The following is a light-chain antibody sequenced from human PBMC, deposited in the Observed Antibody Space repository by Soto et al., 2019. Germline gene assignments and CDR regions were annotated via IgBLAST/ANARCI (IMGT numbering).Light chain of an antibody. CDR1: SSDVGAYNY. V-gene: IGLV2-14*01. Sequence: QSALTEPASVSGSPGRSITISCSGTSSDVGAYNYVSWYQQHPGRAPKLMIYEVSNRPSGVSNRFSGSKSSNTASLTISGLQAEDEAEYYCSSYTSSSTYVFGNGTKVTVL. CDR2: EVS. CDR3: SSYTSSSTYV. J-gene: IGLJ1*01.